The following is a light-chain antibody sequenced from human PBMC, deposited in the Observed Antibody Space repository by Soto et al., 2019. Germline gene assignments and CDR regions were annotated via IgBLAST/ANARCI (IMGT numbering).Light chain of an antibody. V-gene: IGKV1-39*01. CDR1: QGISTY. CDR3: QQSYTTSIP. Sequence: IQLTQYPSSLSAAVVDIVDITGRASQGISTYLAWLQQKPGKDTKLLIYAASTLQSGVQSRFSGSGSGTDFTLTISSLQPEDFATYYCQQSYTTSIPFGHGTRLEIK. CDR2: AAS. J-gene: IGKJ5*01.